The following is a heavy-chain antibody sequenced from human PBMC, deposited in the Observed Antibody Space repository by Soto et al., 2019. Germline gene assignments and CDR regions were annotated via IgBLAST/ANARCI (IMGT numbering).Heavy chain of an antibody. CDR1: GGTFSSYA. Sequence: AASVKVSCKASGGTFSSYAISWVRQAPGQGLEWMGGIIPIFGTANYAQKFQGRVTITADESTSTAYMELSSLRSEDTAVYYCARKYRTEYYFDYWGQGTLVTSPQ. D-gene: IGHD6-6*01. V-gene: IGHV1-69*13. CDR2: IIPIFGTA. J-gene: IGHJ4*02. CDR3: ARKYRTEYYFDY.